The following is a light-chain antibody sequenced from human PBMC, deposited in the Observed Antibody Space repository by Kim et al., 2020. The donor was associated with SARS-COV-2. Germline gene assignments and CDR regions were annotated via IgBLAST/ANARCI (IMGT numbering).Light chain of an antibody. CDR1: QTISNS. Sequence: EGDTVTNTCRASQTISNSLNWYQQKPGKAPKLLIYTASSLQSGVPSRFSGSGSGTDFTLTISTLQPEDFATYYCQHSYDTPPYTFGQGTKLEI. V-gene: IGKV1-39*01. CDR2: TAS. CDR3: QHSYDTPPYT. J-gene: IGKJ2*01.